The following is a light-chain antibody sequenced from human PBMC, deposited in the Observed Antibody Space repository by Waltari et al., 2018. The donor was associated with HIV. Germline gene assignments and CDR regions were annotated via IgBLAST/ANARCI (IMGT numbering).Light chain of an antibody. J-gene: IGKJ4*01. CDR3: QQYAASPLP. Sequence: PGERATLSCRASQSVRSASLAWYQQKPGQSPRLLIYGASSRAPGIPDRFSGSGAVTDFILTISRREPEDGAVYYCQQYAASPLPFGGGTKVEIK. CDR2: GAS. V-gene: IGKV3-20*01. CDR1: QSVRSAS.